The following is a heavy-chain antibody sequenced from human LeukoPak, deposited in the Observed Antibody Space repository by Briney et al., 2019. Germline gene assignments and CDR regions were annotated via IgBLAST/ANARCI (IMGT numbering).Heavy chain of an antibody. Sequence: ASVKVSCKASGGTFSRYAISWVRQAPGQGLEWTGGIIPVLGTTNYAQTFQNKVTITADESTSTTYMELSSLTSEDTAVYYCATSGGDYYYYSLDVWGKGTPVTISS. CDR3: ATSGGDYYYYSLDV. CDR2: IIPVLGTT. D-gene: IGHD3-10*01. V-gene: IGHV1-69*13. CDR1: GGTFSRYA. J-gene: IGHJ6*03.